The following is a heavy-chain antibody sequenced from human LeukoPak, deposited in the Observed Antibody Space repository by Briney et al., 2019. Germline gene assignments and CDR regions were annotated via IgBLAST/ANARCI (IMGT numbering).Heavy chain of an antibody. D-gene: IGHD6-13*01. V-gene: IGHV5-51*01. Sequence: GESLQISCKGSGYSFTTYWLGWVRPMPGKGLEWMGIIQPGDSDTRYSPSFQGQVTISADRSIGTAYLQWSSLKASDTAMYYCARQGGTAAAGAFNYWGQGTLVTVSS. CDR2: IQPGDSDT. CDR3: ARQGGTAAAGAFNY. J-gene: IGHJ4*02. CDR1: GYSFTTYW.